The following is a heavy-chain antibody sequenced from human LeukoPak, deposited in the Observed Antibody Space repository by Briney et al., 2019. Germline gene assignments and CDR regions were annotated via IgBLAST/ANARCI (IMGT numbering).Heavy chain of an antibody. CDR3: ATSFMTTVTTVDY. Sequence: HSGGSLRLSCAASGFTFSSYSMNWVRQAPGKGLEWVSAISGSGGSTYYADSVKGRFTISRDNSKNTLYLQMNSLRAEDTAVYYCATSFMTTVTTVDYWGQGTLVTVSS. V-gene: IGHV3-23*01. J-gene: IGHJ4*02. CDR1: GFTFSSYS. CDR2: ISGSGGST. D-gene: IGHD4-11*01.